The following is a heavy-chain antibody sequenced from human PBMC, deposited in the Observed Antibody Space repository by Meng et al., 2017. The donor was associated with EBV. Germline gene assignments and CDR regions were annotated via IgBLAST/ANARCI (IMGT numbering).Heavy chain of an antibody. D-gene: IGHD3-22*01. CDR1: GGSISSSNW. CDR2: IYHSGST. J-gene: IGHJ4*02. V-gene: IGHV4-4*02. CDR3: ARRSLDYYDSSGFDY. Sequence: QVRLPGPGPGLVKPSGTLSLTCAVSGGSISSSNWWSWVRQPPGKGLEWIGEIYHSGSTNYNPSLKSRVTISVDKSKNQFSLKLSSVTAADTAVYYCARRSLDYYDSSGFDYWGQGTLVTVSS.